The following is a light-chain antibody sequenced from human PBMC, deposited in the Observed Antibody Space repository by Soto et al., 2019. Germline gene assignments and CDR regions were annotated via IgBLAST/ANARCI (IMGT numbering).Light chain of an antibody. CDR1: SSDVGDYKF. CDR3: CSYAGDWV. V-gene: IGLV2-11*01. Sequence: QSVLTQPRSVSGSPGQPVSISCTGTSSDVGDYKFVSWYQQHPGRAPKLLIYDVSKRPSGVPDRFSGFKSGNTAPLTISGLQAEDEGDYFCCSYAGDWVFGGGTQLTVL. CDR2: DVS. J-gene: IGLJ3*02.